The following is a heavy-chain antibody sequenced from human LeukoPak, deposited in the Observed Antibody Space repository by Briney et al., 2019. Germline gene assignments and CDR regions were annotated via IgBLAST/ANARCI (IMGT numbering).Heavy chain of an antibody. Sequence: PGGSLRLSCAASGFTFDDYAMHWVRQAPGKGLEWVSGISWNSGSIGYADSVKGRFTISRDNAKNSLYLQMNSLRAEDTALYYCAKDSYSDYYDSSGYIDYWGQGTLVTVSS. CDR1: GFTFDDYA. J-gene: IGHJ4*02. D-gene: IGHD3-22*01. CDR2: ISWNSGSI. CDR3: AKDSYSDYYDSSGYIDY. V-gene: IGHV3-9*01.